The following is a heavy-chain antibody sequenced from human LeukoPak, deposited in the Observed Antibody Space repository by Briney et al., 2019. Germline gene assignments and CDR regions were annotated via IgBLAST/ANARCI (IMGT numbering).Heavy chain of an antibody. CDR3: SGGSRFVDY. V-gene: IGHV3-7*04. CDR1: GFTFSGYW. D-gene: IGHD3-10*01. CDR2: IKEDGSEK. Sequence: GGSLRLSCAASGFTFSGYWMSWVRQAPGKGLEWVANIKEDGSEKYCVDSVKGRFTISRDNAKNSLFLQMDSLRVEDTAVYYCSGGSRFVDYWGQGTLVTVSS. J-gene: IGHJ4*02.